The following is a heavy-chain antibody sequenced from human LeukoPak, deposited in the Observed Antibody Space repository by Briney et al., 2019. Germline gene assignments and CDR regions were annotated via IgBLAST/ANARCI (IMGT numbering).Heavy chain of an antibody. D-gene: IGHD6-13*01. CDR2: ISSSSSYI. V-gene: IGHV3-21*01. CDR1: GFTFSSYS. Sequence: PGGSLRLSCAASGFTFSSYSMNWVRQAPGKGLEWVSSISSSSSYIYYADSVKGRFTISRDNAKNSLYLQMNSLRAEDTAVYYCARRGNAGSWFDPWGQGTLVTVSS. J-gene: IGHJ5*02. CDR3: ARRGNAGSWFDP.